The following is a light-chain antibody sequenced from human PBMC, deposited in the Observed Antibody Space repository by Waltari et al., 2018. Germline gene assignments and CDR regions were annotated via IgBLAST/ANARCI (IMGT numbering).Light chain of an antibody. CDR3: AAWDDGLNGAV. CDR1: SSNIGSNT. V-gene: IGLV1-44*01. Sequence: QSVLTQPPSASGTPGQRVTISCSGSSSNIGSNTVNWYQQLPGTAPKLLIYSNKLRPSGLQDRSPGAKSGTSASLASSWLQSEAEADYYCAAWDDGLNGAVFGGGTQLTVL. J-gene: IGLJ7*01. CDR2: SNK.